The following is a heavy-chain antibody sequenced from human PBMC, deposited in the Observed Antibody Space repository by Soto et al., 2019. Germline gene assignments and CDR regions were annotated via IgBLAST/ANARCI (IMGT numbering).Heavy chain of an antibody. Sequence: GESLKISCAASGFTFSSYAMSWVRQAPGKGLEWVSAISGSGGSTYYADSVKGRFTISRDNSKNTLYLQMNSLRAEDTAVYYCARDYYDSSGYYWGQGTLVTVSS. J-gene: IGHJ4*02. D-gene: IGHD3-22*01. CDR2: ISGSGGST. V-gene: IGHV3-23*01. CDR1: GFTFSSYA. CDR3: ARDYYDSSGYY.